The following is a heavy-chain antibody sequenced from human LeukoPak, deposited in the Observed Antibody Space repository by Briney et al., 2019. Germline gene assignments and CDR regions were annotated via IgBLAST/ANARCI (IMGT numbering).Heavy chain of an antibody. V-gene: IGHV1-8*01. CDR2: MNPNSGNT. CDR1: GYTFTSYD. J-gene: IGHJ5*02. CDR3: ARESSRRGGFDP. Sequence: ASVTVSCKASGYTFTSYDINWVRPATGQGLAWMGWMNPNSGNTGYAQKFQGRVTMTRNTSISTAYMELSSLRSEDTAVYYCARESSRRGGFDPWGQGTLVTVSS. D-gene: IGHD6-6*01.